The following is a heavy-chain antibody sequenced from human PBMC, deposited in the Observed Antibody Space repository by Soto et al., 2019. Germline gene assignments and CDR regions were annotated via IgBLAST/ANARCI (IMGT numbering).Heavy chain of an antibody. Sequence: EVQLVESGGGWVQPGGSLKLSCSGSGFSFSDSAIHWVRQASGQGLEWVGRIRDKANHYATAYDVSVRGRFTISRDDSEKTAYLQTNSLKTEDTAVYYCTRPPSGSYGDDSDYWGQGTLVTVSS. CDR3: TRPPSGSYGDDSDY. CDR1: GFSFSDSA. CDR2: IRDKANHYAT. D-gene: IGHD1-26*01. V-gene: IGHV3-73*02. J-gene: IGHJ4*02.